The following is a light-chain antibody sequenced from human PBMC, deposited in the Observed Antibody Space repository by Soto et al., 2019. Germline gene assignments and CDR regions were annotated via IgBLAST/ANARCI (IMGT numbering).Light chain of an antibody. V-gene: IGLV2-14*01. CDR2: EVS. Sequence: QSVLTQPASVSGSPGQSITMSCTGTSSDVGGYNYVSWYQQHPSKAPKLMIYEVSNRPSGVSNRFSGSKSGNTASLTISGLQAEDEADYYCSSYTSSSTPYVFGTGTKVTVL. J-gene: IGLJ1*01. CDR1: SSDVGGYNY. CDR3: SSYTSSSTPYV.